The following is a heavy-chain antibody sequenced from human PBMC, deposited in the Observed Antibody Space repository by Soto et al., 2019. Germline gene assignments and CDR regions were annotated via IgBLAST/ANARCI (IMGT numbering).Heavy chain of an antibody. CDR3: AGAAYGSGNFDY. CDR2: IYHSGST. J-gene: IGHJ4*02. Sequence: SDTLSLTCTDSGGSISSGVYSWRWIRQPPGRGLEWIGYIYHSGSTYYNPSLKSRVTISVDRTKNQCSLKPSSVTAADTVVYYCAGAAYGSGNFDYWGQGTLVTSPQ. CDR1: GGSISSGVYS. V-gene: IGHV4-30-2*01. D-gene: IGHD3-10*01.